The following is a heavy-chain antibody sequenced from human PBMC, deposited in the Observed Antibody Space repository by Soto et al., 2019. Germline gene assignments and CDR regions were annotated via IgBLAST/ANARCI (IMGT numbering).Heavy chain of an antibody. D-gene: IGHD3-10*01. CDR3: ARDAFEIYYKFGLDV. J-gene: IGHJ6*02. V-gene: IGHV3-48*03. CDR2: ISSSGGTI. Sequence: GGSLRLSCAASGFSFSDYEMNWVRQTPGKGLEWLSYISSSGGTIKYADSVKGRFTISRDNAKNSLYLQMHSLRADDTAFYYCARDAFEIYYKFGLDVWGQGTPVTVSS. CDR1: GFSFSDYE.